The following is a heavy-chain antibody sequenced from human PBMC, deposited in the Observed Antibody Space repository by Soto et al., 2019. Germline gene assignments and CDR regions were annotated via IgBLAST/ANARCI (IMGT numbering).Heavy chain of an antibody. Sequence: QVQLQESGPGLVKPSETLSLTCTVSGGSISSYYWSWIRQPPGKGLEWIGYIYYSGSTNYNPSLKSRVTISVDTSKNQFSLKLSSVTAADTAVYYCARSAARRFDYWGQGTLVTVSS. CDR2: IYYSGST. D-gene: IGHD6-6*01. CDR3: ARSAARRFDY. V-gene: IGHV4-59*01. CDR1: GGSISSYY. J-gene: IGHJ4*02.